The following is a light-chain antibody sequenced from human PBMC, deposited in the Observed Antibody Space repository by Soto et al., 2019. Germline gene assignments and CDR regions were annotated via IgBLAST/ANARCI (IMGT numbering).Light chain of an antibody. CDR1: QSVYSSH. Sequence: EIVLTQSPGTLSLSPGERATLSCRASQSVYSSHLAWYRQKPGQVPRLLIYDASSRATGNPDRFSGSGSGTDFTLTISRLEPEDFAVYYCQQYHSAPFTFGPGTKVDIK. J-gene: IGKJ3*01. CDR2: DAS. V-gene: IGKV3-20*01. CDR3: QQYHSAPFT.